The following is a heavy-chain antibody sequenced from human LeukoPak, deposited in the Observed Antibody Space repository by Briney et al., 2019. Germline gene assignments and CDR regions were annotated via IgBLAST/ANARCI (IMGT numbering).Heavy chain of an antibody. V-gene: IGHV3-23*01. Sequence: GGSLRLSCAASGFTFSNHAMSWVCQAPGKGLEWVSTISGSGDSTYYADSVKGRFTISGDNSKNTLYLQMNSLRAEDTAVYYCARRGPNWGFFDYWGRGTLVTVSS. CDR1: GFTFSNHA. J-gene: IGHJ4*02. CDR2: ISGSGDST. D-gene: IGHD7-27*01. CDR3: ARRGPNWGFFDY.